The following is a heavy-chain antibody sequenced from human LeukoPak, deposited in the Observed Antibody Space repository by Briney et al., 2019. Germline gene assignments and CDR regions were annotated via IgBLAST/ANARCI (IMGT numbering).Heavy chain of an antibody. CDR1: GFTFSSYG. J-gene: IGHJ4*02. Sequence: PGGSLRLSCAASGFTFSSYGMHWVRQAPGKGLEWVAVISYDGSNKYYADSVKGRFTISRDNSKNTLYLQMNSLRAEDTAVYYCAKDLWLHLYGGNSELDYWGQGTLVTVSS. V-gene: IGHV3-30*18. D-gene: IGHD4-23*01. CDR3: AKDLWLHLYGGNSELDY. CDR2: ISYDGSNK.